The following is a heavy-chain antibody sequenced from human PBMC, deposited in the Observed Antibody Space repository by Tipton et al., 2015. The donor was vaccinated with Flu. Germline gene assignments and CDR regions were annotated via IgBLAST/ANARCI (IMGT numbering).Heavy chain of an antibody. Sequence: SLRLSCAASGFTFSGYAMSWVRQAPGRGLEWVSTSSGSGGSTYYANSVKGRFTISRDNSRNTLYVKMKSLRAEDTALYYCAKDGEYSSRWYYDYWGQGTLVTVSS. V-gene: IGHV3-23*01. D-gene: IGHD6-13*01. CDR2: SSGSGGST. J-gene: IGHJ4*02. CDR3: AKDGEYSSRWYYDY. CDR1: GFTFSGYA.